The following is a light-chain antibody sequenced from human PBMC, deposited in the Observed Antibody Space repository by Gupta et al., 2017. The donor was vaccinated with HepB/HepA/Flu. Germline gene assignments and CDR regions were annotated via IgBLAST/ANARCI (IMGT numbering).Light chain of an antibody. Sequence: SYVLTQPPSVSVAPGKTAKITCGGDDVANKGVHWYQQKPGQAPLLFIFYDNDRPSGIPDRFSGSNSGNTATLTISGVEAGDEADYYCQLCETSDNYWVFGGGTKLTVL. CDR2: YDN. J-gene: IGLJ3*02. CDR3: QLCETSDNYWV. CDR1: DVANKG. V-gene: IGLV3-21*01.